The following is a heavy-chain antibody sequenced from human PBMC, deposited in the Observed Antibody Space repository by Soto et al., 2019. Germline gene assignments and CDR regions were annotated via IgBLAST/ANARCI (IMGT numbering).Heavy chain of an antibody. CDR1: GFTFETYW. Sequence: EVQLVESGGGLVQPGGSLRLSCAVSGFTFETYWMHWVRQAPGKGLAWVSRINSDGSTTDYADSVEGRFTISRDNAKNTLDLQMTSLTAEDTAIYYCARAMTSVGATTRGDYWGQGTLVTVSS. D-gene: IGHD1-26*01. CDR3: ARAMTSVGATTRGDY. V-gene: IGHV3-74*01. J-gene: IGHJ4*02. CDR2: INSDGSTT.